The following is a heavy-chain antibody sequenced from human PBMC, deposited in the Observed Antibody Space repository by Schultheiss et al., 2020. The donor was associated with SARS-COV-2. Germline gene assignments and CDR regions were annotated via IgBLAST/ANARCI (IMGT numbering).Heavy chain of an antibody. D-gene: IGHD2-2*01. CDR3: ARMLYCSSTSCYAGFDY. Sequence: SETLSLTCTVSGGSISSSSYYWSWVRQPPGKGLEWIGEIYHSGSTNYNPSLSSRLTISVDTSKNQFSLKLSSVTAADTAVYYCARMLYCSSTSCYAGFDYWGQGTLVTVSS. V-gene: IGHV4-39*07. J-gene: IGHJ4*02. CDR1: GGSISSSSYY. CDR2: IYHSGST.